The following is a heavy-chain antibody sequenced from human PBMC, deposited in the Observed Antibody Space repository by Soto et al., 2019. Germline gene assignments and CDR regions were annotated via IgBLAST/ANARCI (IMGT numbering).Heavy chain of an antibody. CDR1: GYTFTVYY. CDR3: ARDRGIAVAATFDY. J-gene: IGHJ4*02. D-gene: IGHD6-19*01. CDR2: INPKSGGT. Sequence: ASVKVSCKASGYTFTVYYMHWVRQAPGQGLEWMGWINPKSGGTMYPQKFQGRVTMTWDTSISTAYMALRSLRSDDTAVYYCARDRGIAVAATFDYWGQGTLVTVSS. V-gene: IGHV1-2*02.